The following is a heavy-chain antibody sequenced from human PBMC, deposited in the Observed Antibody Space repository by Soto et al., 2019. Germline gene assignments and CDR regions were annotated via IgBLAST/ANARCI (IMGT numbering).Heavy chain of an antibody. J-gene: IGHJ6*03. CDR2: INHSGST. CDR1: GGSFSGYY. V-gene: IGHV4-34*01. Sequence: SETLSLTCAVYGGSFSGYYWSWIRQPPGKGLEWIGEINHSGSTNYNPSLKSRVTISVDTSKNQFSLKLSSVTAADTAVYYCARTRVVRGVIIYYYYMDVWGKGTTVTVSS. CDR3: ARTRVVRGVIIYYYYMDV. D-gene: IGHD3-10*01.